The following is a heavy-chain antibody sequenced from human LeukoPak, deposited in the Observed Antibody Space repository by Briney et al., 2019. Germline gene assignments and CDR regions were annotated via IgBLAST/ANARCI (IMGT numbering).Heavy chain of an antibody. CDR3: ARDPGYDFWSGSPP. D-gene: IGHD3-3*01. J-gene: IGHJ5*02. CDR2: IYYSGST. V-gene: IGHV4-59*12. CDR1: GGSISSYY. Sequence: SETLSLTRTVSGGSISSYYWSWIRQPPGKGLEWIGYIYYSGSTNYNPSLKSRVTISVDTSKNQFSLKLSSVTAADTAVYYCARDPGYDFWSGSPPGGQEHLVTVSS.